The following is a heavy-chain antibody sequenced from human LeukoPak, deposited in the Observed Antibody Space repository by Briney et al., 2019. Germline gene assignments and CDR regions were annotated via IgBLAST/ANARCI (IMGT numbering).Heavy chain of an antibody. V-gene: IGHV4-4*07. CDR2: IYTSGST. CDR3: ARTVLASLDAFDI. Sequence: PSETLSLTCTVSGGSISGYYWSWIRQPAGKGLEWIGRIYTSGSTNYNPSLKSRVTISVDQAKNQFSLKLSAVSGEDSAVYYCARTVLASLDAFDIWGQGTMVTVSS. CDR1: GGSISGYY. J-gene: IGHJ3*02. D-gene: IGHD3-3*02.